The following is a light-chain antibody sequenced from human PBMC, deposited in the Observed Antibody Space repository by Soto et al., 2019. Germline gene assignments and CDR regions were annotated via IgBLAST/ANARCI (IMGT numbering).Light chain of an antibody. CDR1: QSISSY. Sequence: DIQMTQSQSSLSASVGDRVTITCRASQSISSYLNWYQQKPGKAPKLLIYAASSLQSGVPSRFSGSGSGTYFPLTSSILQPEDFATYYCQQSYSTPLTFGGGTKVEIK. V-gene: IGKV1-39*01. CDR3: QQSYSTPLT. CDR2: AAS. J-gene: IGKJ4*01.